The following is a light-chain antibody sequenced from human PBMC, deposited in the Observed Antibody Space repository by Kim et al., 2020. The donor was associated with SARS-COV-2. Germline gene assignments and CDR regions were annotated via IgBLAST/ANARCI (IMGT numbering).Light chain of an antibody. J-gene: IGKJ4*01. Sequence: EIVLTHSPATPSLSPGERATLSCRASQSVCSYLAWYQQKPGQAPRLLIYDASNRATGIPARFSGSGSGTDFTLTISSLEPEDFAVYYCRQRRNRPTLTFGGGTKVEIK. CDR3: RQRRNRPTLT. V-gene: IGKV3-11*01. CDR1: QSVCSY. CDR2: DAS.